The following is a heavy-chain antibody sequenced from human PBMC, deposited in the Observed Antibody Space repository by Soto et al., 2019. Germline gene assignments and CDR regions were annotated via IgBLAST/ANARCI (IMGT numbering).Heavy chain of an antibody. J-gene: IGHJ4*02. CDR3: ARGSSPVDFDY. V-gene: IGHV1-18*01. CDR1: GYTFYSHS. D-gene: IGHD6-13*01. Sequence: ASVKVSCKASGYTFYSHSISWVRQAPGQGLEWVGWINSYNGNTNYAQRLQGRVTMTTDTSTSTANMELRSLRSDDTAVYYCARGSSPVDFDYWGQGTLVTVSS. CDR2: INSYNGNT.